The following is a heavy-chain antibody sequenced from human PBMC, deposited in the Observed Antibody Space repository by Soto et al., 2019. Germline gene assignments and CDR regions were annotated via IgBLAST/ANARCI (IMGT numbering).Heavy chain of an antibody. CDR1: GDSISSYY. Sequence: SETLSLTCAVSGDSISSYYWSWIRQPPGKGLEWIGYIYYSGSTNYNPSLKSRVSISVDTSKNQFSLKLSSVTAADTAVYYCGRIEMGSGGYGSLDVWGKGPAVPVSS. D-gene: IGHD6-19*01. CDR3: GRIEMGSGGYGSLDV. J-gene: IGHJ6*04. V-gene: IGHV4-59*01. CDR2: IYYSGST.